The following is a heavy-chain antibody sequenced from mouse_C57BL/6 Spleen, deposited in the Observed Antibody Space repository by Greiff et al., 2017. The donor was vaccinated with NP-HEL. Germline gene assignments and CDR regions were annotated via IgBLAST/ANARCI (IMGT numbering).Heavy chain of an antibody. J-gene: IGHJ2*01. CDR2: IHPNCGST. D-gene: IGHD1-1*01. Sequence: QVQLQQPGAELVKPGASVKLSCKASGYTFTSYWMHWVKQRPGQGLEWIGMIHPNCGSTNYNDTFKSKATLTVDKSSSTDCMQHSSLKSEDSAVYYCARYYYGSSDYFDYWGQGTTLTVSS. V-gene: IGHV1-64*01. CDR3: ARYYYGSSDYFDY. CDR1: GYTFTSYW.